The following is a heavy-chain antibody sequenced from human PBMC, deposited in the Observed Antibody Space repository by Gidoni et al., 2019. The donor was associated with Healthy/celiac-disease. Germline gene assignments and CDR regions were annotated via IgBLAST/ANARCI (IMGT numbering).Heavy chain of an antibody. CDR3: AKDLKPVSWSDY. D-gene: IGHD6-13*01. CDR2: SSGSGGST. Sequence: VQLLGSGGGVVQPGGSLRLSCAASRLPFSGYAMSWVRQAPGKGLEWDAASSGSGGSTYYAASVKGRFTISRDNSKNTLYLQRNSLRDEDTAVYYCAKDLKPVSWSDYWGQGTLVTVSS. J-gene: IGHJ4*02. V-gene: IGHV3-23*01. CDR1: RLPFSGYA.